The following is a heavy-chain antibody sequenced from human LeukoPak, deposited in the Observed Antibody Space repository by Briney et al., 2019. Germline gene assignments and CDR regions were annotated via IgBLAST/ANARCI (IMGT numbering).Heavy chain of an antibody. CDR3: AKVSDV. Sequence: GGSLRLSCAASGFTFSIYSMNWVRQAPGKGLEWVAVISYDGSNKYYADSVKGRFTISRDNSKNTLYLQMNSLRAGDTAVYYCAKVSDVWGKGTTVTVSS. CDR2: ISYDGSNK. V-gene: IGHV3-30*18. J-gene: IGHJ6*04. CDR1: GFTFSIYS.